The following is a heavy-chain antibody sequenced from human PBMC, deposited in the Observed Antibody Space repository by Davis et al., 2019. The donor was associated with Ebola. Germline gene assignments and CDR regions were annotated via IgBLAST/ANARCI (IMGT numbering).Heavy chain of an antibody. D-gene: IGHD3-22*01. V-gene: IGHV4-39*01. CDR3: ARHGTNSAGYVDP. CDR1: GGSVSDTSYY. Sequence: PSETLSLTCTVSGGSVSDTSYYWGWIRQPPGKGLEWIVSIYFNGNTYDNPSLKGRAIISVATSKTQFSLNLGSVTAADTAVYYCARHGTNSAGYVDPWGQGTLVTVSS. CDR2: IYFNGNT. J-gene: IGHJ5*02.